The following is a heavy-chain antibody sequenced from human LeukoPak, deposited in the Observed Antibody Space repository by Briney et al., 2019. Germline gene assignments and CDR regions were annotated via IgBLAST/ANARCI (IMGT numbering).Heavy chain of an antibody. Sequence: ASVKVSCKASGYTFTGYYMHWVRQAPGQGLEWMGWINPNSGGTNYAQKFQGRVAMTRDTSISTAYMELSRLRSDDTAVYYCARDSGEVYGDYVCDYWGQGTLVTVSS. CDR1: GYTFTGYY. J-gene: IGHJ4*02. CDR3: ARDSGEVYGDYVCDY. D-gene: IGHD4-17*01. V-gene: IGHV1-2*02. CDR2: INPNSGGT.